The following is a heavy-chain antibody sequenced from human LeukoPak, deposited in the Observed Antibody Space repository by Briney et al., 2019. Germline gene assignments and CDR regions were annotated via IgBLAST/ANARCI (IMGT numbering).Heavy chain of an antibody. V-gene: IGHV3-7*01. CDR2: IKQDGSEK. CDR3: ASSLYSSSPHFDY. J-gene: IGHJ4*02. Sequence: GGSLRLSCAASGFTFSSYWMSWVRQAPGKGLEWVANIKQDGSEKYYVDSVKGRFTISRDNAKNSLYLQMNSLRAEDTAVYYCASSLYSSSPHFDYWGQGTLVTVSS. D-gene: IGHD6-6*01. CDR1: GFTFSSYW.